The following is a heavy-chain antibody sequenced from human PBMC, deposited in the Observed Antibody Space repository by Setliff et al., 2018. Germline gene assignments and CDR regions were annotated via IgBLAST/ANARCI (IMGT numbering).Heavy chain of an antibody. CDR1: GFTFSSYW. Sequence: GGSLRLSCAASGFTFSSYWMSWVRQAPGKGLEWVANIKQDGSEKYYVDSVKGRFTISRDNAKNSLYLQMNSLRAEDTAVYYCARDVRYYYGSGSYYNDWFDPWGQGTLVTVSS. V-gene: IGHV3-7*03. CDR3: ARDVRYYYGSGSYYNDWFDP. J-gene: IGHJ5*02. D-gene: IGHD3-10*01. CDR2: IKQDGSEK.